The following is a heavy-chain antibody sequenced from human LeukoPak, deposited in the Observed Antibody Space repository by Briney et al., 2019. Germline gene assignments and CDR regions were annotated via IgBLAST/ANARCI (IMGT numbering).Heavy chain of an antibody. V-gene: IGHV1-24*01. Sequence: ASVKVSCKVSGYTLTELSMHWVRQAPGKGLEWMGGFDPEDGETIYAQKFQGRVTMTEDTSTDTAYMELSSLRSEDTVVYYCATDIRSYYYFDYWGQGTLVTVSS. CDR2: FDPEDGET. CDR1: GYTLTELS. J-gene: IGHJ4*02. CDR3: ATDIRSYYYFDY. D-gene: IGHD1-26*01.